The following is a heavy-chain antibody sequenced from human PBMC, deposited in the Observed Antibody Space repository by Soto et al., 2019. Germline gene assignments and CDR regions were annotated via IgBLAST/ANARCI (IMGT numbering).Heavy chain of an antibody. D-gene: IGHD6-6*01. CDR1: GFTFSSYS. J-gene: IGHJ4*02. Sequence: GGSLRLSCAASGFTFSSYSMNWVRQAPGKGLEWVPSISSSSSYIYYADSVKGRFTISRDNAKNSLYLQMNSLRAEDTAVYYCAQSGGYSSSSMADYWGQGTLVTVSS. CDR2: ISSSSSYI. V-gene: IGHV3-21*01. CDR3: AQSGGYSSSSMADY.